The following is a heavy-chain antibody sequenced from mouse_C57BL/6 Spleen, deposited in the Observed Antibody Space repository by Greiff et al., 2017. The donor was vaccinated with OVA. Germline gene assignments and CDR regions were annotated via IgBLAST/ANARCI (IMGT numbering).Heavy chain of an antibody. D-gene: IGHD1-1*01. CDR3: TTTVGDYFDY. Sequence: VPLPQSGAELVRPVASVKLSCTASGFNIKDYYMHWVKQRPEQGLEGIGRIDPEDGDTEYAPKFQGKGTMTADTSSNTAYLQLSSLTSEDTAVYYCTTTVGDYFDYWGQGTTLTVSS. CDR2: IDPEDGDT. J-gene: IGHJ2*01. V-gene: IGHV14-1*01. CDR1: GFNIKDYY.